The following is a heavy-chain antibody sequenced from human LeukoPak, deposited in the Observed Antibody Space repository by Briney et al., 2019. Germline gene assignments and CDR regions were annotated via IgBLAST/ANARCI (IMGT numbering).Heavy chain of an antibody. D-gene: IGHD2-15*01. CDR3: ARDDCSGGSCFGY. V-gene: IGHV1-69*05. CDR2: IIPIFGTA. J-gene: IGHJ4*02. CDR1: GGTFSSYA. Sequence: SVKVSCKASGGTFSSYAISWVRQAPGQGLEWMGGIIPIFGTAKYAKKFQGRVTITTDESTSTAYMERSSLRSEDTAVYYCARDDCSGGSCFGYWGQGTLVTVS.